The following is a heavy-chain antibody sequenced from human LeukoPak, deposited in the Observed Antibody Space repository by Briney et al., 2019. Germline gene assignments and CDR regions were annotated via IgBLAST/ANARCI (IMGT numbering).Heavy chain of an antibody. Sequence: ASVKVSCKTSGYSFTSYNLHWVRQAPGQRLEWMGIIKPSGTDTKYARKFQGRVFMTTDTSTSTVYMELSSLKSEDTAVYYCARVRDGYNDAYDIWGQGTMVIVSS. CDR3: ARVRDGYNDAYDI. CDR2: IKPSGTDT. J-gene: IGHJ3*02. V-gene: IGHV1-46*01. CDR1: GYSFTSYN. D-gene: IGHD5-24*01.